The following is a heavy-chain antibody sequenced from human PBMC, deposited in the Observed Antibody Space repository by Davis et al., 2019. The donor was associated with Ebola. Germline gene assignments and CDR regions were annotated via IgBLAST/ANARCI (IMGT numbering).Heavy chain of an antibody. J-gene: IGHJ6*04. V-gene: IGHV7-4-1*02. CDR1: GYTFSSYA. Sequence: AASVKVSCKASGYTFSSYAMNWVRQAPGQGLEWMGWINTNTGNPTYAQGFTGRFVFSLDTSVSTAYLQISSLKAEATAVYFCAREGASLKHPASYYYYGMDVWGKGTTVTVSS. CDR2: INTNTGNP. D-gene: IGHD3-16*01. CDR3: AREGASLKHPASYYYYGMDV.